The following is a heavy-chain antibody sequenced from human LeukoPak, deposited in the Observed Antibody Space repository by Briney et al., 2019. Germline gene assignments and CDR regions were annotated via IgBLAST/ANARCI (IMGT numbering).Heavy chain of an antibody. CDR1: GYSFTSYW. CDR2: IYPGDSDT. Sequence: GESPKISCKGSGYSFTSYWIGWVRQMPGKGLEWMGIIYPGDSDTRYSPSFQGQVTISADKSISTAYLQWSSLKASDTAMYYCARGLSYCSGGSCYGYWGQGTLVTVSS. J-gene: IGHJ4*02. CDR3: ARGLSYCSGGSCYGY. V-gene: IGHV5-51*01. D-gene: IGHD2-15*01.